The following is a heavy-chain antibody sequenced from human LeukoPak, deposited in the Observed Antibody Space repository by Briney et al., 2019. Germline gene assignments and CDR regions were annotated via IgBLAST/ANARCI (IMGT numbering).Heavy chain of an antibody. D-gene: IGHD5-24*01. CDR2: ISSSSSYI. V-gene: IGHV3-21*01. CDR1: GFTFSSYS. J-gene: IGHJ6*03. Sequence: GGSLRLSCAASGFTFSSYSMNWVRQAPGKGLEWVSSISSSSSYIYYADSVKGRFTISRDNAKNSLYLQMNSLRAEDTAVYYCARGTWATLYYYYMDVWGKGTTVTVSS. CDR3: ARGTWATLYYYYMDV.